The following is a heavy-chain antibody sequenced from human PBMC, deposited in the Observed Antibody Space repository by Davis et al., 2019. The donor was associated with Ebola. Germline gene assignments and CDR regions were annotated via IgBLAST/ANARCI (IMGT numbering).Heavy chain of an antibody. V-gene: IGHV1-18*04. D-gene: IGHD4-17*01. CDR3: ARGETTVTTYWFDP. Sequence: ASVKVSCKASGYTFTSYGITWVRQAPGQGLEWMGWINPHNGNTNYAQKLQGRVTMTTDTSTSTAYMELRSLRSDDTAVYYCARGETTVTTYWFDPWGQGTLVTVSS. CDR1: GYTFTSYG. CDR2: INPHNGNT. J-gene: IGHJ5*02.